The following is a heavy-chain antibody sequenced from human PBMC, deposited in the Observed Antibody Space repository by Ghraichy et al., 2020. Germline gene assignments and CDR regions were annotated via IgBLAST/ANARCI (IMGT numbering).Heavy chain of an antibody. CDR1: GGSISSPNFY. J-gene: IGHJ4*02. D-gene: IGHD2-21*02. CDR3: ARRHTYCGGDCHGGFDY. Sequence: SETLSLTCSVSGGSISSPNFYWGWIRQSPGKGLEWIATIHYSGNTYYNPSLKSRVTVSIDASRNQFSLNLRSVTAADTAVYYCARRHTYCGGDCHGGFDYWGQGTLVTVSS. CDR2: IHYSGNT. V-gene: IGHV4-39*01.